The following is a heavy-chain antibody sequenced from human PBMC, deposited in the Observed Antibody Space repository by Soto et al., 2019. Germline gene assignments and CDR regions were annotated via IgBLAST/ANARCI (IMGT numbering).Heavy chain of an antibody. CDR1: GFPFSSYA. V-gene: IGHV3-48*01. Sequence: EVHLVESGGGLVQPGGSLRLSCAASGFPFSSYAMNWVRQTPDKGLERLSYISDSGSTIHYADSVKGRFTISRDNAKNSLYLQMNSLRADDTAVYYCTRDGSWGQGTLVTVSS. D-gene: IGHD5-12*01. CDR2: ISDSGSTI. CDR3: TRDGS. J-gene: IGHJ5*02.